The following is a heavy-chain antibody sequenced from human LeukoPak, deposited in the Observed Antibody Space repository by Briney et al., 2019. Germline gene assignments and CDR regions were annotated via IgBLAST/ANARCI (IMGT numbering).Heavy chain of an antibody. CDR2: MNPNSGNT. Sequence: ASVKVSCKASGYTFTSYDINWVRQATGQGLEWMGWMNPNSGNTGYAQKFQGRVTMTRNTSISTAYMELSSLRSEDTAVYYCARGPSKRSFRAITFGGYFDYWGQGTLVTVSS. D-gene: IGHD3-16*01. CDR3: ARGPSKRSFRAITFGGYFDY. V-gene: IGHV1-8*01. CDR1: GYTFTSYD. J-gene: IGHJ4*02.